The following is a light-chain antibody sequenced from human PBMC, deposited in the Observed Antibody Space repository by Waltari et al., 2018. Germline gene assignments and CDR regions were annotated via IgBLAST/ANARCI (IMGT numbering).Light chain of an antibody. CDR2: GAS. CDR1: QSVVNRDTKKNY. V-gene: IGKV4-1*01. J-gene: IGKJ4*01. Sequence: DIVMTQSPDSLAVSLGERATISCRSSQSVVNRDTKKNYLAWYQQKSGQTPKLLSYGASTLESGVPDRFSGSGSGTDFTLTITSLQAEDVAVYYCQQYYSTVTFGGGTKVEIK. CDR3: QQYYSTVT.